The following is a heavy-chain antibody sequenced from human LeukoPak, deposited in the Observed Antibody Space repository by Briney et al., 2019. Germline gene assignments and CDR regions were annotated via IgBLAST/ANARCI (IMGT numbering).Heavy chain of an antibody. CDR2: IIPILGIA. CDR1: GGTFSSYA. V-gene: IGHV1-69*04. CDR3: ARDLGSGSYYSYYYYGMDV. Sequence: SVKVSCKASGGTFSSYAISWVRQAPGQGLEWMGRIIPILGIANYAQKFQGRVTITADRSTSTAYMELSSLRSEDTAVYYCARDLGSGSYYSYYYYGMDVWGQGTTVTVSS. J-gene: IGHJ6*02. D-gene: IGHD3-10*02.